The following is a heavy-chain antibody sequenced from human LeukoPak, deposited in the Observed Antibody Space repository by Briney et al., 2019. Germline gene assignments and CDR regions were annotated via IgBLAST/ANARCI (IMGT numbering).Heavy chain of an antibody. CDR1: GGSISSYY. CDR3: ARSYYYGSGSYYPHY. V-gene: IGHV4-59*01. Sequence: SETLSLTCTVSGGSISSYYWSWIRQPPGKGLEWIEYIYYSGSTNYNPSLKSRVTISVDTSKNQFSLKLSSVTAADTAVYYCARSYYYGSGSYYPHYWGQGTLVTVSS. J-gene: IGHJ4*02. D-gene: IGHD3-10*01. CDR2: IYYSGST.